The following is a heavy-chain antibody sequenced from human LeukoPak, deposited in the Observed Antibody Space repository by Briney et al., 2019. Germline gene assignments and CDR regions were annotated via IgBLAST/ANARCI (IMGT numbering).Heavy chain of an antibody. CDR1: GYTFTSNY. J-gene: IGHJ4*02. D-gene: IGHD3-10*01. V-gene: IGHV1-46*01. CDR3: ATWTMVRGVIITALFDY. CDR2: IYPRDGST. Sequence: ASVKVSCKASGYTFTSNYIHWVRQAPGQGLEWMGMIYPRDGSTSYAQKFQGRVTVTRDTSTSTVHMELSGLRSEDTAVYYCATWTMVRGVIITALFDYWGQGTLVTVSS.